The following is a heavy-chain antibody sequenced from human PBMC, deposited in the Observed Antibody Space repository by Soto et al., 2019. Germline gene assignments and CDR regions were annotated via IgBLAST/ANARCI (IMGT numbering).Heavy chain of an antibody. CDR1: WYSIIDHW. J-gene: IGHJ4*01. CDR2: IYPGDSGT. CDR3: ARPSAAGKLMVQY. V-gene: IGHV5-51*01. Sequence: GALMKVPSNVSWYSIIDHWIGCISQVPGKGLEWMGIIYPGDSGTRYSPSFQGQVTISADKSISTAYLQWSSLKASDTAMYYWARPSAAGKLMVQYCGQRALVTXS. D-gene: IGHD6-13*01.